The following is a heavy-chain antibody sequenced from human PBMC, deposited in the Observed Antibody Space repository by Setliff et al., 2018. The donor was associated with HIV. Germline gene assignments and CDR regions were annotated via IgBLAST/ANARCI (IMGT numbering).Heavy chain of an antibody. D-gene: IGHD3-16*01. V-gene: IGHV4-31*03. CDR3: ARVPLSSPSRPGGYFDY. CDR2: IYYSGST. CDR1: GGSINSGAYY. J-gene: IGHJ4*02. Sequence: SETLSLTCTVSGGSINSGAYYWSWIRQHPGKGLEWIGYIYYSGSTYSNPSLKSRVTVSVDTSKNQFSLKLNSVTAADTAVYYCARVPLSSPSRPGGYFDYWGQGTLVTVSS.